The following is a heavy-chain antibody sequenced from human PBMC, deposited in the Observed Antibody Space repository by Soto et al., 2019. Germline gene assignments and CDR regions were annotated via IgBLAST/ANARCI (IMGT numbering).Heavy chain of an antibody. Sequence: SETLSLTCTVSGGSVRSDSYFWSWVRQPPGKGLEWIGYVSYRGITTYNPSLKSRVTILLGTSKNQISLNLRSVTAADTAVYYCARDREYSFGLTYDIWGQGTMVT. CDR3: ARDREYSFGLTYDI. CDR1: GGSVRSDSYF. D-gene: IGHD3-3*01. V-gene: IGHV4-61*01. CDR2: VSYRGIT. J-gene: IGHJ3*02.